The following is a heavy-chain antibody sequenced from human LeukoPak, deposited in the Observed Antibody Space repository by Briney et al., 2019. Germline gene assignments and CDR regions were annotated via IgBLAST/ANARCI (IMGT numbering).Heavy chain of an antibody. CDR3: ARVVGANDAFDI. D-gene: IGHD3-10*01. CDR2: INPNSGGT. V-gene: IGHV1-2*04. J-gene: IGHJ3*02. Sequence: RASVKVSCKASGYTFTGYYMHWVRQAPGQGLEWMGWINPNSGGTNYAQKFRGWVTMTRDTSISTAYMELSRLRSDDTAVYYCARVVGANDAFDIWGQGTMVTVSS. CDR1: GYTFTGYY.